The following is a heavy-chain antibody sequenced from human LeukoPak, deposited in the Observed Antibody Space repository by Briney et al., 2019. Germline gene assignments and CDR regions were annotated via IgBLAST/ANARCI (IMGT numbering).Heavy chain of an antibody. CDR1: GGSFSGYY. CDR2: INHSGST. D-gene: IGHD3-16*01. Sequence: SETLSLTCAVYGGSFSGYYWSWIRQPPGKGLEWIGEINHSGSTNYNPSLKSRVTISVDTSKNQFSLKLSSVTAADTAVYCCARIWGGWFDPWGQGTLVTVSS. CDR3: ARIWGGWFDP. J-gene: IGHJ5*02. V-gene: IGHV4-34*01.